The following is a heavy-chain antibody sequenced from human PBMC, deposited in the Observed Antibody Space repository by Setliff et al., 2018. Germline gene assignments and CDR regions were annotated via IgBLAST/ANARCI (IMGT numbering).Heavy chain of an antibody. D-gene: IGHD3-10*01. J-gene: IGHJ6*03. CDR3: ARHVGSRGRGYNYYYYYMDV. Sequence: PSETLSLTCTVSGGSITSGSNYWSWIRQPAGRGLEWMGHIDPSGNTNYHPSLKSRVTMSVDTSKNLFSLKLNSVTAADTAVYYCARHVGSRGRGYNYYYYYMDVWGKGTTVTVSS. V-gene: IGHV4-61*09. CDR2: IDPSGNT. CDR1: GGSITSGSNY.